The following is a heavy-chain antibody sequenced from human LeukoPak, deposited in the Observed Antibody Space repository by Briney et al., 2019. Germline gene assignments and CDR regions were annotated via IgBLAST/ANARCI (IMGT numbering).Heavy chain of an antibody. CDR3: TAQGGWYIDY. CDR2: IHHEGST. V-gene: IGHV4/OR15-8*01. J-gene: IGHJ4*02. CDR1: GGSISSGIR. D-gene: IGHD6-19*01. Sequence: SETLSLTCGVSGGSISSGIRWSWVRQPPGKGLEWVGEIHHEGSTKYSPSLKSRVTISVDKSKNQFSLKLNSVTAADTAVYYCTAQGGWYIDYWGQGTLVTVSS.